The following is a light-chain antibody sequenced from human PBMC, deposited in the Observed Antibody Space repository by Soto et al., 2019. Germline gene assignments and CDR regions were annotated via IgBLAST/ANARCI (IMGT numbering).Light chain of an antibody. CDR3: QQYNSYPWT. Sequence: DIKMTQSPSTLSASVGDRVTITCRASQSINNWLAWYQQKPGKAPKLLIYKAFSLESGVPSRFSGRGSGTEFTLTISSLQPDDFATYYCQQYNSYPWTFGQGTKVDIK. CDR1: QSINNW. J-gene: IGKJ1*01. CDR2: KAF. V-gene: IGKV1-5*03.